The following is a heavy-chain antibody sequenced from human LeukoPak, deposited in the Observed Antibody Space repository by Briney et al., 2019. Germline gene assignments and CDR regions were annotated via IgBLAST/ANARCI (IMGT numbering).Heavy chain of an antibody. V-gene: IGHV1-69*04. CDR3: ARTNYYDSSGYQGAGTYYYGMDV. J-gene: IGHJ6*02. CDR1: GYTFTSYG. D-gene: IGHD3-22*01. CDR2: IIPILGTA. Sequence: SVKVSCKASGYTFTSYGISWVRQAPGQGLEWMGRIIPILGTANYAQKFQGRATITADKFTSTAYMEVRSLRSEDTAVYYCARTNYYDSSGYQGAGTYYYGMDVWGQGTTVTVSS.